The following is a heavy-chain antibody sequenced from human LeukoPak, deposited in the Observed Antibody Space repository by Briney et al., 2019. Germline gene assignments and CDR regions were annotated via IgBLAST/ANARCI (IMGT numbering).Heavy chain of an antibody. CDR3: AAASDNWNYSGYDC. Sequence: TSVKVSCKASGFTYTTSTMHWVRQARGHRLEWIGWIVVGSGNTNNEKKFQARVTITRDMSTTTASMELRSLRPEDAAPYYCAAASDNWNYSGYDCWGQGTLVTVSS. D-gene: IGHD1-7*01. CDR1: GFTYTTST. CDR2: IVVGSGNT. J-gene: IGHJ4*02. V-gene: IGHV1-58*02.